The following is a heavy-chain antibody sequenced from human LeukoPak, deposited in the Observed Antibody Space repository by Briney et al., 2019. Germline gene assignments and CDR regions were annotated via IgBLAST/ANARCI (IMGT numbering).Heavy chain of an antibody. J-gene: IGHJ2*01. V-gene: IGHV1-8*01. CDR3: ARGRGLGDIVVVVADPYWYFDL. D-gene: IGHD2-15*01. CDR1: GYTFTSYD. CDR2: MNPNSGNT. Sequence: ASVKVSCKASGYTFTSYDINWVRQATGQGLEWMGWMNPNSGNTGYAQKLQGRVTMTRNTSISTAYMELSSLRSEDTAVYYCARGRGLGDIVVVVADPYWYFDLWGRGTLVTVSS.